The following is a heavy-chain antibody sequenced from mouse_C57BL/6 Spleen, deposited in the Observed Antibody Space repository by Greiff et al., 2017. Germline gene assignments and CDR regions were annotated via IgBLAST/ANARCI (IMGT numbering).Heavy chain of an antibody. CDR1: GYTFTDYY. CDR3: ARESNYIYFDY. V-gene: IGHV1-19*01. Sequence: EVQLQQSGPVLVKPGASVKMSCKASGYTFTDYYMNWVKQSLGKSLEWIGVINPYNGGTSYNQKFKGKATLTVDKSSSTAYMELNSLTSEDSAVYYCARESNYIYFDYWGQGTTLTVSS. D-gene: IGHD2-5*01. CDR2: INPYNGGT. J-gene: IGHJ2*01.